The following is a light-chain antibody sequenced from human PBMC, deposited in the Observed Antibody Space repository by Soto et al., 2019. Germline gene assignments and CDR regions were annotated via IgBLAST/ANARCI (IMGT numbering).Light chain of an antibody. CDR1: QSIYNY. CDR3: QQSITAPLT. CDR2: SAS. V-gene: IGKV1-39*01. J-gene: IGKJ4*01. Sequence: DIQMTQSPSSLSASVGDRVTITCRASQSIYNYLNWYQQKSGKAPQLLIYSASHLQSGVPSRFSGGGYGTDFILTISSLQPEDSAIYFCQQSITAPLTFGGGTKVEIK.